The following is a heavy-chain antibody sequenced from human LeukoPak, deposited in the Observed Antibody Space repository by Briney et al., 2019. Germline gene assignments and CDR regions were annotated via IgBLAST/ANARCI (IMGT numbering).Heavy chain of an antibody. J-gene: IGHJ4*02. Sequence: SETLSLNGAVYGGSFSGYYWSWIRQPPGKGLEWIGEINHSGSTNYNPSLKSRVTISVDTSKNQFSLKLSSVTAADTAVYYCARGSLGPAARGNYFDYWGQGTLVTVSS. CDR3: ARGSLGPAARGNYFDY. CDR2: INHSGST. V-gene: IGHV4-34*01. CDR1: GGSFSGYY. D-gene: IGHD2-2*01.